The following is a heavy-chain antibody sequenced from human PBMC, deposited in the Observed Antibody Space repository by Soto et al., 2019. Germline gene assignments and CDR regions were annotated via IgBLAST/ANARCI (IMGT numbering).Heavy chain of an antibody. CDR1: GGSISSYY. D-gene: IGHD6-19*01. CDR2: IYYSGST. V-gene: IGHV4-59*01. CDR3: ASLAVAGRSDWFDP. J-gene: IGHJ5*02. Sequence: SETLSLTCTVSGGSISSYYWSWIRQPPGKGLEWIGYIYYSGSTNYNPSLKSRVTISVDTSKNQFSLKLSSVTAADTAVYYCASLAVAGRSDWFDPWGQGTLVTVSS.